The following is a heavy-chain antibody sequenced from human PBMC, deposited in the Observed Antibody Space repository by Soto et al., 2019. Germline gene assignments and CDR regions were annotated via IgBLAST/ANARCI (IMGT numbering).Heavy chain of an antibody. CDR2: IIPIFGTA. Sequence: ASVKVSCKASGGTFSSYAISWVRQAPGQGLEWMGGIIPIFGTANYAQKFQGRVTITADESTSTAYMELSSLRSEDTAVYYCARDQSHYYGSGSYHPYDAFDIWGQGTMVTVSS. V-gene: IGHV1-69*13. J-gene: IGHJ3*02. CDR3: ARDQSHYYGSGSYHPYDAFDI. D-gene: IGHD3-10*01. CDR1: GGTFSSYA.